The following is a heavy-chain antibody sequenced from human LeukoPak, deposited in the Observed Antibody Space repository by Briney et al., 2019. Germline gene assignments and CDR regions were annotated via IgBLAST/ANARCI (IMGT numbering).Heavy chain of an antibody. D-gene: IGHD2-21*01. J-gene: IGHJ6*03. V-gene: IGHV1-8*03. CDR2: MNPNSGNT. CDR1: GYTFTSYD. Sequence: ASVKVSCKASGYTFTSYDINWVRQATGQGLEWMGWMNPNSGNTGYAQKFQGRVTITRNTSISTAYMELSSLRSEDTAVYYCARECKATSFHYYYYYYMDVWGKGTTVTVSS. CDR3: ARECKATSFHYYYYYYMDV.